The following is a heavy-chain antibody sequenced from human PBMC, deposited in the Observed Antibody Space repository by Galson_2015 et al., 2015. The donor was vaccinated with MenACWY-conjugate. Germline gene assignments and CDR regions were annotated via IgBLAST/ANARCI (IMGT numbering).Heavy chain of an antibody. CDR3: ARQGFGSSSLDY. Sequence: QSGAEVKKPGESLKISCKGSGYTFTSNWIGWVRQMPGKGLEWMGIIYPGDSDTRYTPSFQGHVTISADKSINTAYLQWGSLEASDTAMYYCARQGFGSSSLDYWGQGTTVTVSS. CDR1: GYTFTSNW. V-gene: IGHV5-51*01. J-gene: IGHJ4*03. CDR2: IYPGDSDT. D-gene: IGHD6-6*01.